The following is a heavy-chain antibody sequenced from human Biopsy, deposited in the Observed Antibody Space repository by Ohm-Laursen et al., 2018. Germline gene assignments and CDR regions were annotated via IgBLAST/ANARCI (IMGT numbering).Heavy chain of an antibody. CDR2: ISWDGGSE. Sequence: SLRLSCAASGFTFDDHVMHWVRQAPGKGLEWVSGISWDGGSEGYADSVKGRFTISRDNAKNSLFLQMNSLRADDTAVYYCALAAAQTVTHFDYWGQGTLVTVSS. D-gene: IGHD4-17*01. CDR1: GFTFDDHV. V-gene: IGHV3-9*01. J-gene: IGHJ4*02. CDR3: ALAAAQTVTHFDY.